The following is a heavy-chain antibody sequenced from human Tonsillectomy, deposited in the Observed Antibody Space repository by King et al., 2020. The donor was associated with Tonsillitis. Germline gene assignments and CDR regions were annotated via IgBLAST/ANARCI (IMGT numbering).Heavy chain of an antibody. CDR2: TSYDVNGE. J-gene: IGHJ4*02. V-gene: IGHV3-30*03. Sequence: VQLVESGGGVVQPGTSLRLSCAASGFTFSNYGFHWIRQAPGKGLEWLAVTSYDVNGEYYADSVKGRFVISRDNSKSTVYLEMVSLRLEDTALYYCARSRGGSSWYGGDYWGQGTLVTVSS. CDR1: GFTFSNYG. CDR3: ARSRGGSSWYGGDY. D-gene: IGHD6-13*01.